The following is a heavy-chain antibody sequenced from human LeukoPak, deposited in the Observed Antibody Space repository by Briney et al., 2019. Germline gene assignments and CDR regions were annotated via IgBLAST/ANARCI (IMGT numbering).Heavy chain of an antibody. J-gene: IGHJ4*02. CDR3: AKRRNYYDSDGFSVDY. D-gene: IGHD3-22*01. Sequence: PGGSLRLSCAASGFTFTSFAMSWVRQAPGKELEWVSTISGTGGSTFYADSVKGRFTISRDNSKNTLYLQMISLRAEDTAVYWCAKRRNYYDSDGFSVDYWGQGTLVTVSS. CDR1: GFTFTSFA. V-gene: IGHV3-23*01. CDR2: ISGTGGST.